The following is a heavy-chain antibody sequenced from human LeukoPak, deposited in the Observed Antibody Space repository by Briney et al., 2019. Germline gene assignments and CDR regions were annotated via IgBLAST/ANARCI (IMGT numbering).Heavy chain of an antibody. Sequence: GGSLRLSCAASGFTFSSYAMHWVRQAPGKGLEWVAVISYDGSNEYYADSVKGRFTISRDNSKNTLYLQMNSLRAEDTAVYYCARESSGDAFDIWGQGTMVTVSS. CDR2: ISYDGSNE. CDR3: ARESSGDAFDI. D-gene: IGHD3-22*01. V-gene: IGHV3-30*01. J-gene: IGHJ3*02. CDR1: GFTFSSYA.